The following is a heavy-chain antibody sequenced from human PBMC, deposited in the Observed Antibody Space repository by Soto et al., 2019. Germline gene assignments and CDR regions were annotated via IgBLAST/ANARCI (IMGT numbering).Heavy chain of an antibody. CDR1: GYTFTSYG. J-gene: IGHJ5*02. CDR3: ARDSQGYCSSTSCRYKWFDP. D-gene: IGHD2-2*01. V-gene: IGHV1-18*01. CDR2: ISAYNGNT. Sequence: ASVKVSCKASGYTFTSYGISWVRQAPGQGLEWMGWISAYNGNTNYAQKLQGRVTMTTDTSTSTAYMELRSLRSDDTAVYYCARDSQGYCSSTSCRYKWFDPWGQGTLVTVSS.